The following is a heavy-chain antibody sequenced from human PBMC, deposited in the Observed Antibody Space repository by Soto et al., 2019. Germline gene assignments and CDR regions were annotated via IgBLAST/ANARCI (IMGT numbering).Heavy chain of an antibody. D-gene: IGHD1-26*01. Sequence: SETLSLTCTVSGGSINSYYWSWIRQPPGKGLEWIGYISYSGSTNYNPSLKSRVTISVDTSKNQFSLYLQMNSLRAEDTAIYYCARGSAFIGLDYWGQGTPVTVSS. CDR3: ARGSAFIGLDY. J-gene: IGHJ4*02. CDR1: GGSINSYY. V-gene: IGHV4-59*12. CDR2: ISYSGST.